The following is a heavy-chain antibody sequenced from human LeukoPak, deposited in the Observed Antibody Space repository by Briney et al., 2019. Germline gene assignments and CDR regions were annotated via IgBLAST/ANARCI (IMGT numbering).Heavy chain of an antibody. J-gene: IGHJ4*02. Sequence: ASVKVSCKASGYTFTGYYMHWVRQAPGQGLGWMGRINPNSGGTSYAQKFQGRVTMTRDTSISTVYMEVSRLRSDDTAVYYCARDPRIAVAGKYFDYWGQGTLDTVSS. CDR2: INPNSGGT. CDR1: GYTFTGYY. D-gene: IGHD6-19*01. V-gene: IGHV1-2*06. CDR3: ARDPRIAVAGKYFDY.